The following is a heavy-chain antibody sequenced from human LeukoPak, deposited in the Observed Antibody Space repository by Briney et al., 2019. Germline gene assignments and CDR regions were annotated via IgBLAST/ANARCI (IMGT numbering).Heavy chain of an antibody. CDR3: ARDAPGEPIVVVPAAMAH. CDR1: GFTFSSYS. CDR2: ISSSSSYI. D-gene: IGHD2-2*01. J-gene: IGHJ4*02. V-gene: IGHV3-21*01. Sequence: RGSLRLSCADSGFTFSSYSMNWVRQAPGKGLEWVSSISSSSSYIYYADSVKGRFTISRDNAKNSLYLQMSSLRAEDTAVYYCARDAPGEPIVVVPAAMAHWGQGTLVTVSS.